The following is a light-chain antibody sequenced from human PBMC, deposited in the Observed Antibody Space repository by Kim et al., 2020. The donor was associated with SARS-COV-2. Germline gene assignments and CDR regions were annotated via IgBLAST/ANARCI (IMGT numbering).Light chain of an antibody. CDR2: GTS. CDR1: QSVSSSY. Sequence: DIVLTQSPGTLSLSPGERATLSCRASQSVSSSYLAWYQQKPGQAPKLLIYGTSTRATGTPDRFSGSGSGTDFTLTIGRLEPEDFAVYYCQQYDNSPPLTFGGGTKLEI. CDR3: QQYDNSPPLT. V-gene: IGKV3-20*01. J-gene: IGKJ4*01.